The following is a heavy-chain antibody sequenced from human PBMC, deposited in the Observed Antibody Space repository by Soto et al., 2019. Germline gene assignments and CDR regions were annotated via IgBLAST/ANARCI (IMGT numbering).Heavy chain of an antibody. CDR3: AASIFYYGMDV. J-gene: IGHJ6*02. CDR1: GYAFTNYW. CDR2: IYPGDSDT. V-gene: IGHV5-51*01. Sequence: GESLKISCKGSGYAFTNYWIGWVRQMPGKGPEWMGIIYPGDSDTKYNPSFQGQVTISADKSITTTYLQWSSLKASDTAIYYCAASIFYYGMDVWGQGTTVTVSS.